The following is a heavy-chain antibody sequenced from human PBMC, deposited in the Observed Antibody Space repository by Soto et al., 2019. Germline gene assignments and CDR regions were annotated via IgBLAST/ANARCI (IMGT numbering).Heavy chain of an antibody. J-gene: IGHJ4*02. V-gene: IGHV3-11*05. Sequence: QVQLVESGGGLVKPGGSLRFSCPASGFTFSDYYMSWIRQAPGKGLEWVSYISSSSSYTNYADSVKGRFTISRDNAKNSLYLQMNSLRAEDTAVYYCARSPWGYSNSLDYWGQGTLVTVSS. CDR3: ARSPWGYSNSLDY. CDR2: ISSSSSYT. CDR1: GFTFSDYY. D-gene: IGHD6-13*01.